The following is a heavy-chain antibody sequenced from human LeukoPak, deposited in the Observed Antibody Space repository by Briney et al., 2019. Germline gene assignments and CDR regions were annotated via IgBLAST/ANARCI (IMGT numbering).Heavy chain of an antibody. J-gene: IGHJ4*02. CDR3: ARHGGSWTFDY. CDR1: GGSIGSYY. CDR2: IDNSGST. Sequence: KPSETLSLTCTISGGSIGSYYWTWIRQSPGKGLEWIGYIDNSGSTNYNPSFKSRVTMSVGTSKNQFSLKLSSVTAADTAVYFCARHGGSWTFDYWGQGTLVTVSS. V-gene: IGHV4-59*08. D-gene: IGHD6-13*01.